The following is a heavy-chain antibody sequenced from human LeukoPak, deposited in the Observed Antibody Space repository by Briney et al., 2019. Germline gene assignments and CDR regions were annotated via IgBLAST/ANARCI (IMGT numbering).Heavy chain of an antibody. CDR2: INPNSGGT. CDR3: ARGYCSGGTCYLVENWLDP. J-gene: IGHJ5*02. Sequence: ASVKVSCKASGYTLTAYYIYWVRQTPGQGLEWMGRINPNSGGTDYAQNFQGRVTMTRDTSISTAYMELSRLRSDDTAVYYCARGYCSGGTCYLVENWLDPWGQGTLVTVSS. D-gene: IGHD2-15*01. V-gene: IGHV1-2*06. CDR1: GYTLTAYY.